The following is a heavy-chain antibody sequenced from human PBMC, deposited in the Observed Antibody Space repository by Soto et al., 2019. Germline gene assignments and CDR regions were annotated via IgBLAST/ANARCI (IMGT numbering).Heavy chain of an antibody. V-gene: IGHV3-53*01. CDR1: GFTFSSYA. D-gene: IGHD3-22*01. CDR3: ARGVGWLVNAFDI. Sequence: GGSLRLSCAASGFTFSSYAMSWVRQAPGKGPEWVSVIYSGGDTYYADSVRGRFTVSRVNSKNTLFLQMNSLRAEDTAVYYCARGVGWLVNAFDIWGQGTMVTVSS. J-gene: IGHJ3*02. CDR2: IYSGGDT.